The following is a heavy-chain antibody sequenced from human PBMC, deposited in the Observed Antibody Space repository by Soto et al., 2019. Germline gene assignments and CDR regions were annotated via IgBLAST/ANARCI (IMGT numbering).Heavy chain of an antibody. D-gene: IGHD3-10*01. V-gene: IGHV2-5*02. CDR3: VHRQVLNGSGPFH. Sequence: QITLKESGPPLVKPTQTLTLTCTFSGFSLSTSGVGVGWVRQPPGKALEWLALIYRDNDQRYSPSLKSRVTITRDTSKNPVVLTMTNMDPVDTATYYCVHRQVLNGSGPFHWGQGTLVTVSS. CDR2: IYRDNDQ. CDR1: GFSLSTSGVG. J-gene: IGHJ4*02.